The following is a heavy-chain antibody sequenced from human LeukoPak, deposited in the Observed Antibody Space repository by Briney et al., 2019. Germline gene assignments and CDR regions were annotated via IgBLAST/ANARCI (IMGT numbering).Heavy chain of an antibody. CDR2: ISSSSSYI. CDR1: GFTFSSYS. J-gene: IGHJ6*03. Sequence: GGSLRLSCAASGFTFSSYSMNWVRQAPGKGLEWVSSISSSSSYIYYPDSVKGRFTISRDNAKNSLYLQMNSLRAEDTAVYYCAREQKHYYYYYYMDVWGKGTTVTVSS. CDR3: AREQKHYYYYYYMDV. V-gene: IGHV3-21*01.